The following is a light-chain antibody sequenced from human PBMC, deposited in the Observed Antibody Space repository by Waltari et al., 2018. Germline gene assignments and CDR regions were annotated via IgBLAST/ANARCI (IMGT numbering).Light chain of an antibody. CDR3: LQYYSYPAT. CDR2: TAS. Sequence: DVQMTQSPSSLSASVGDRVTITCRGSRDIGLYLAWFQQKPGKAPRSLIYTASSLQSGGPSTFSGSGSGTEFTLTISSLQPEDFATYYCLQYYSYPATFGPGTKVDF. J-gene: IGKJ3*01. CDR1: RDIGLY. V-gene: IGKV1-16*01.